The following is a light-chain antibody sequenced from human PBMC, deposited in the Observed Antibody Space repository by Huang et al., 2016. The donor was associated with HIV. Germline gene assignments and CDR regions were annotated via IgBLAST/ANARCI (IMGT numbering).Light chain of an antibody. V-gene: IGKV4-1*01. CDR2: WAS. J-gene: IGKJ1*01. CDR1: QSVYSSSTSKDY. CDR3: QQYYSSPQT. Sequence: DIIMTQSPDSLAVSLGRRATLNCMSSQSVYSSSTSKDYMAWFQQKPGQPPRVLLFWASTREAGVPDRFSGSGSGTHFTLTIANLEAEDAAIYYCQQYYSSPQTFGQGTRVEVK.